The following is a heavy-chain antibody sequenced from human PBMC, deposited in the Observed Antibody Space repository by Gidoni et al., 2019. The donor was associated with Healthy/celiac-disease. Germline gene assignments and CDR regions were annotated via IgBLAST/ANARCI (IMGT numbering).Heavy chain of an antibody. CDR3: ATSIVRGVITYYYYGMDV. CDR2: IIPIFGTA. Sequence: AQLVQSAAEVKKPGSSSKASCKSAAVTCSSYAISWMRQASGQGLQWMGGIIPIFGTANYAQKFQGRVMITADKSTSTAYMELSSLRSEDTAVYYCATSIVRGVITYYYYGMDVWGQGTTVTVSS. D-gene: IGHD3-10*01. J-gene: IGHJ6*02. CDR1: AVTCSSYA. V-gene: IGHV1-69*06.